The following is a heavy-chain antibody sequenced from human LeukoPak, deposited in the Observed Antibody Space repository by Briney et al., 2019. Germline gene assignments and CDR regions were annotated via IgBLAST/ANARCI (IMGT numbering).Heavy chain of an antibody. J-gene: IGHJ4*02. CDR2: INPNSGGT. CDR3: ARALSIVVPAAMYY. D-gene: IGHD2-2*01. CDR1: GYTFTGYY. Sequence: ASVKVSCKASGYTFTGYYMHWVGQAPGQGLEWMGWINPNSGGTNYAQKFQGWVTMTRDTSISTAYMELSRLRSDDTAVYYCARALSIVVPAAMYYWGQGTLVTVSS. V-gene: IGHV1-2*04.